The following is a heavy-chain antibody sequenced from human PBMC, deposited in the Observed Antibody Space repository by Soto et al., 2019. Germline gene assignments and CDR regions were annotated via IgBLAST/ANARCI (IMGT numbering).Heavy chain of an antibody. CDR2: MHRNGNST. CDR1: GFSLDEYG. CDR3: ARDHRWGYEYGDYGDS. Sequence: EVQLVESGGGVVRPGGSLRLACAVSGFSLDEYGMSWVRQAPGKGLEWVSGMHRNGNSTAYADSVKGRFTLSRDDAKNSLYLQMNSLRADDTAFYYCARDHRWGYEYGDYGDSWGHGTLVTVSS. V-gene: IGHV3-20*04. J-gene: IGHJ5*01. D-gene: IGHD4-17*01.